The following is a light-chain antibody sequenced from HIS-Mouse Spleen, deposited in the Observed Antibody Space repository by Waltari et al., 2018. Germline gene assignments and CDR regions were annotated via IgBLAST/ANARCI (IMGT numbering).Light chain of an antibody. Sequence: DIRLTQSPSFLSASVEDRVPITCRASQGISSYLAWYQQKPGKAPKLLIYAASTLQSGVPSRFSGSGSGTEFTLTISSLQPEDFATYYCQQLNSYPPTFGQGTKVEIK. CDR1: QGISSY. CDR2: AAS. J-gene: IGKJ1*01. CDR3: QQLNSYPPT. V-gene: IGKV1-9*01.